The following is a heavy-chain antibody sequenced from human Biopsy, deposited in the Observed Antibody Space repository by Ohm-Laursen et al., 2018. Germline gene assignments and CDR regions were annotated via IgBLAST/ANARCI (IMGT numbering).Heavy chain of an antibody. Sequence: SVKVSCKASGYTFTDSYMHWVRQAPGKGLEWMGGFAPENGKTIYAQKFQGRVTMTEDTSTDTAYMELSNLRSKDTAVYYCAGDINNWNVNYWGQGTLVIVSS. CDR3: AGDINNWNVNY. V-gene: IGHV1-24*01. CDR1: GYTFTDSY. CDR2: FAPENGKT. J-gene: IGHJ4*02. D-gene: IGHD1-20*01.